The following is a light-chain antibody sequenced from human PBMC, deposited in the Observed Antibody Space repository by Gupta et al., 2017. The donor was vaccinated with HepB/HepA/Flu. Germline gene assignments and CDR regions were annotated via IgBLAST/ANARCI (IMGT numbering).Light chain of an antibody. CDR1: SSDFGDFDH. J-gene: IGLJ2*01. CDR2: DVD. Sequence: QSALTQPASVSGSPGQSITISCTATSSDFGDFDHVSWYQKNPGKAPTLLISDVDNRPTGVASRFSGSKSGSTASLTISGLQTEEEGDYYCSSLTYTPTLVVFGGGTKVTVL. CDR3: SSLTYTPTLVV. V-gene: IGLV2-14*01.